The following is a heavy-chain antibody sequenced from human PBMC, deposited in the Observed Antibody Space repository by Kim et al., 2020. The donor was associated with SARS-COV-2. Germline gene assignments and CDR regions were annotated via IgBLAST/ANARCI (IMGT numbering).Heavy chain of an antibody. V-gene: IGHV6-1*01. D-gene: IGHD2-15*01. CDR3: ARRSVGSGTDY. J-gene: IGHJ4*02. CDR2: N. Sequence: NDYAVSVKSRITIAPATSKNPFSLQLNSVTPEDTAMYYCARRSVGSGTDYWGQGTLVTVSS.